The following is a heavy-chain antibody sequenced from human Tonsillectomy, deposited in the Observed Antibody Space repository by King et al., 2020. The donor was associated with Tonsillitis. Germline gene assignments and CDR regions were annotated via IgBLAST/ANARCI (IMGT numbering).Heavy chain of an antibody. V-gene: IGHV3-11*01. J-gene: IGHJ4*02. CDR3: ARERDNYNYDFDY. D-gene: IGHD1-1*01. CDR1: GFIFSDYY. Sequence: VQLVESGGTLVKPGGSLRLSCAASGFIFSDYYMTWIRQAPGKGLEWVSYISSSGATIHYADSVKGRFTISRDNTKNALFLHMNSLRAEDTAVYYCARERDNYNYDFDYWGQGTLVTVSS. CDR2: ISSSGATI.